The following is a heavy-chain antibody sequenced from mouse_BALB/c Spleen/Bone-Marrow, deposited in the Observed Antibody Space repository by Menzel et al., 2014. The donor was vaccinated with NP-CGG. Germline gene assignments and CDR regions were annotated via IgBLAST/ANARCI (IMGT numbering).Heavy chain of an antibody. D-gene: IGHD4-1*01. J-gene: IGHJ2*01. Sequence: EVKLMESGGGLVQPGGSRKLSCAASGFTFSSFGMHWVRQAPERGLEWVAYISSGSSTIYYADTVKGRFTISRDNPMNTLFLQMTSLRSEDTAMYYCTRGGNWEDFDYWGQGTTLTVSS. CDR3: TRGGNWEDFDY. V-gene: IGHV5-17*02. CDR1: GFTFSSFG. CDR2: ISSGSSTI.